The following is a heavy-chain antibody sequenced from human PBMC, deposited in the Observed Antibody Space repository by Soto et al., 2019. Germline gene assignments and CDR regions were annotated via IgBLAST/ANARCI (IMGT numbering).Heavy chain of an antibody. D-gene: IGHD5-18*01. Sequence: QEQLVESGGGVVQPGRSLRLSCVASEFTFDSYSMNWVRQAPGRGLEWVAITSYDGHNNHYADSVKGRFTISRDNSKNPLYLQRNTLKTEDTAVYYWARDRGGWRRWLQHAAFDIWGQGTTVTVSS. J-gene: IGHJ3*02. CDR2: TSYDGHNN. CDR3: ARDRGGWRRWLQHAAFDI. V-gene: IGHV3-30-3*01. CDR1: EFTFDSYS.